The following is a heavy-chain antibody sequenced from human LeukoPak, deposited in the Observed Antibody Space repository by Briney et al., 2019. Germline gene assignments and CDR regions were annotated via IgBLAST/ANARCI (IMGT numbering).Heavy chain of an antibody. J-gene: IGHJ2*01. CDR1: GITFSSYA. CDR3: AKRDRRNLWYFDL. CDR2: ISGIGTST. V-gene: IGHV3-23*01. D-gene: IGHD6-6*01. Sequence: GGSLTLSCAASGITFSSYAMNWVRQAPGKGLEWVSSISGIGTSTYYADSVKGRLTVSRDNSKNTLYLQMNSLRAEDTAVYYCAKRDRRNLWYFDLLGRGTLVTVSS.